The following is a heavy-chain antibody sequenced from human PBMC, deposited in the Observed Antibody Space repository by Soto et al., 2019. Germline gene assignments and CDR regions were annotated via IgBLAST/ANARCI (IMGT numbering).Heavy chain of an antibody. Sequence: SETLSLTCTVSGGSISSYYWSWIRQPPGKGLEWIGYIYYSGSTNYNPSLKSRVTISVDTSKNQFSLKLSSVTAADTAVYYFGRLEGNNYPYYYYYYMDVWGKGTTVTVS. CDR2: IYYSGST. CDR3: GRLEGNNYPYYYYYYMDV. D-gene: IGHD3-10*01. V-gene: IGHV4-59*08. J-gene: IGHJ6*03. CDR1: GGSISSYY.